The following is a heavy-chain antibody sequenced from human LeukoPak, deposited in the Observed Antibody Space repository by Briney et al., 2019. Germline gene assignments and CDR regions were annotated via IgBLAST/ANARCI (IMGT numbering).Heavy chain of an antibody. CDR2: IKQDGSER. Sequence: GGSLRLSCAASGFTFSSYWMSWVRQAPGKGLEWVADIKQDGSERYYADSVKGRFTISRDNAKNSLYLQMNSLRAEDTAVYYCARDGSSAGMVRGVIYGWFDPWGQGTLVTVSS. CDR1: GFTFSSYW. J-gene: IGHJ5*02. CDR3: ARDGSSAGMVRGVIYGWFDP. D-gene: IGHD3-10*01. V-gene: IGHV3-7*03.